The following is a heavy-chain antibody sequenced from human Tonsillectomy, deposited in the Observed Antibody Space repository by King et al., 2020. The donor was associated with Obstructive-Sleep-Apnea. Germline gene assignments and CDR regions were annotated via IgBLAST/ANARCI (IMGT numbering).Heavy chain of an antibody. Sequence: QLVQSGAEVKKPGASVKVSCKASGYTLTRYYMHWVRQAPGQGLEWMGIINPSGGSTSYAQKFQGRVTMTRDTSTSTVYMELSSLRSEDTAVYYCARRRDGYNFDYWGQGTLVTVSS. V-gene: IGHV1-46*01. J-gene: IGHJ4*02. CDR3: ARRRDGYNFDY. CDR2: INPSGGST. CDR1: GYTLTRYY. D-gene: IGHD5-24*01.